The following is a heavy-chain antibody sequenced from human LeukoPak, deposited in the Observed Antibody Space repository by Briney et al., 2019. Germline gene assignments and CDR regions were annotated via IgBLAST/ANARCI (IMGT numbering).Heavy chain of an antibody. CDR1: GFTFSSYI. J-gene: IGHJ4*02. CDR2: ISESSVYI. V-gene: IGHV3-21*01. CDR3: ARSYYDSSGYPHSDLDY. Sequence: GGSLRLSCAGSGFTFSSYIMNWVRHAPGKGLEWVSSISESSVYINYADSVKGRFTISRDNAKYSLYLQMTSLRAEDTAAYYCARSYYDSSGYPHSDLDYWGQGTLVTVSS. D-gene: IGHD3-22*01.